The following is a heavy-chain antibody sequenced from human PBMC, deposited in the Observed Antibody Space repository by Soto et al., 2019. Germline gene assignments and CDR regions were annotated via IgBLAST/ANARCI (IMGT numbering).Heavy chain of an antibody. CDR1: GFTFSSYG. J-gene: IGHJ4*02. D-gene: IGHD3-3*01. CDR3: AKSSAPRGYDFWSGYYTGMGTDYFDY. Sequence: GGSLRLSCAASGFTFSSYGMHWVRQAPGKGLEWVAVISYDGSNKYYADSVKGRFTISRDNSKNTLYLQMNSLRAEDTAVYYCAKSSAPRGYDFWSGYYTGMGTDYFDYWGQGTLVTVSS. V-gene: IGHV3-30*18. CDR2: ISYDGSNK.